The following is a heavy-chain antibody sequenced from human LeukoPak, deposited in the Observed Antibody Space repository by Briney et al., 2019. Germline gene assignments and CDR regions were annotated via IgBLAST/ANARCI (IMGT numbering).Heavy chain of an antibody. Sequence: ASVKVSCKASGYTFTSYGISWVRQAPGQGLEWMGWISAYNGNAKYAQNVQDRLTMTIDTSTNTVYMELRSLRSDDTAVYYCARDGYDILTGYKLDYWGQGTLVTVSS. J-gene: IGHJ4*02. CDR2: ISAYNGNA. D-gene: IGHD3-9*01. CDR3: ARDGYDILTGYKLDY. V-gene: IGHV1-18*01. CDR1: GYTFTSYG.